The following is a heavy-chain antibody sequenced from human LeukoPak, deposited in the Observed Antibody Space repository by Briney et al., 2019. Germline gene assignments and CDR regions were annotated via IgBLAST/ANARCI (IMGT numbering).Heavy chain of an antibody. J-gene: IGHJ4*02. CDR1: GFIFSSYN. V-gene: IGHV3-21*01. Sequence: PGGSLRLSCAASGFIFSSYNMNWVRQAPGKGLEWVSFISSSSSYIYYADSVKGRFTISRDNAKNSLYPQMNSLRAEDTAVYYCARAPGYRSFLDYWGQGTLVTVSS. CDR3: ARAPGYRSFLDY. D-gene: IGHD6-13*01. CDR2: ISSSSSYI.